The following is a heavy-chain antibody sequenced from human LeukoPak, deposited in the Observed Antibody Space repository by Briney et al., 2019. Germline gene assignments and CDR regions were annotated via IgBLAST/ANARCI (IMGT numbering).Heavy chain of an antibody. J-gene: IGHJ5*02. V-gene: IGHV1-8*03. Sequence: GASVKVSCKASGYTFTSYDINWVRQATGQGLEWMGWMNPNSGNTGYAQKFQGRVTITRNTSISTAYMELSSLRSEDTAMYYCKTGGTHWFDPRGQGTLVTVSS. CDR2: MNPNSGNT. D-gene: IGHD7-27*01. CDR3: KTGGTHWFDP. CDR1: GYTFTSYD.